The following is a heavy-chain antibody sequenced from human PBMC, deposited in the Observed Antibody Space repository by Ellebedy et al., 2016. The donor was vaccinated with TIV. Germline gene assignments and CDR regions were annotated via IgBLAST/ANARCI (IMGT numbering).Heavy chain of an antibody. CDR2: LSSDGGRA. Sequence: GGSLRLXXAASGFTFSTYWMQWVRQAPGKGLVWVSRLSSDGGRANYADSVKGRFTISRDNADNTLYLQMNGLRAEDTAVYYCARELAGVGLWTDVWGKGTTVSVPS. D-gene: IGHD3-10*01. V-gene: IGHV3-74*01. J-gene: IGHJ6*04. CDR3: ARELAGVGLWTDV. CDR1: GFTFSTYW.